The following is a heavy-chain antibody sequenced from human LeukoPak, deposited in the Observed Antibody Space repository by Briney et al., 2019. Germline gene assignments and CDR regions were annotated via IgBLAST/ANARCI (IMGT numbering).Heavy chain of an antibody. CDR3: ARGLPLLWFGELRGWFDP. Sequence: SETLSLTCAVSGGSISSNNWWSWVRQPPGKGLEWIGEIYHSGSTNYNPSLKSRVTISVDKSKNQFSLKLSPVTAADTAVYYCARGLPLLWFGELRGWFDPWGQGTLVTVSS. CDR2: IYHSGST. V-gene: IGHV4-4*02. J-gene: IGHJ5*02. D-gene: IGHD3-10*01. CDR1: GGSISSNNW.